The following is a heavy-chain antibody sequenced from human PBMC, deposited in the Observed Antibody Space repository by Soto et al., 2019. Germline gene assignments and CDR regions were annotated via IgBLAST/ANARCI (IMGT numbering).Heavy chain of an antibody. Sequence: QVQLVPSGAEVKKPGASVKVSCKASGYTFTSSGISWVRQSPGQGLEWMGWISAYTGNTNYAQQLQGRVTMTTDTSKSTAYMALRSLRSDDTAVYYFARGGIYCSSTRCYPGSRRDACDIWGQGTMVTVSS. J-gene: IGHJ3*02. CDR1: GYTFTSSG. D-gene: IGHD2-2*01. CDR3: ARGGIYCSSTRCYPGSRRDACDI. CDR2: ISAYTGNT. V-gene: IGHV1-18*04.